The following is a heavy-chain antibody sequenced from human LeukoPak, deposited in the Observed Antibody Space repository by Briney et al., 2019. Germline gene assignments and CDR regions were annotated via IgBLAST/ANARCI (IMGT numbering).Heavy chain of an antibody. D-gene: IGHD3-22*01. Sequence: MTSETLSLTCTVSGGSISSFSWSWIRQSAGKGLVWIGRIYTSGTTNFNPSLKSRVSMSLDTSRSQFSLRLTSVTAADTAIYYCARHVAYYYDSSGYPDFWGQGTLVTVSS. CDR1: GGSISSFS. CDR3: ARHVAYYYDSSGYPDF. CDR2: IYTSGTT. V-gene: IGHV4-4*07. J-gene: IGHJ4*02.